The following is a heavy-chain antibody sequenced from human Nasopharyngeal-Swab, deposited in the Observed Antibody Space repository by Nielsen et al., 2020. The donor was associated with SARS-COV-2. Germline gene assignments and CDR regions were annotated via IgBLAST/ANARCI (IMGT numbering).Heavy chain of an antibody. CDR1: GFTFTSYA. Sequence: GESLKISCSASGFTFTSYAMNWGRQAPGKGLEFVSAIDNNGGATYYADSVKGRFTISRDNSKSTLYLQLSSLRGDDTAVYYCVKAWRYIYPSYMDAWGKGTTIIVSS. D-gene: IGHD2-2*02. J-gene: IGHJ6*03. V-gene: IGHV3-64D*06. CDR2: IDNNGGAT. CDR3: VKAWRYIYPSYMDA.